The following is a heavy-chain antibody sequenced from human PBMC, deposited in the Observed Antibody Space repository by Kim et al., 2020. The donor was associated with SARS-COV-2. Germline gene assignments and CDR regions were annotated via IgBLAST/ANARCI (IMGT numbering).Heavy chain of an antibody. V-gene: IGHV4-59*08. Sequence: SETLSLTCTVSGGSISSYYWSWIRQPPGKGLEWIGYIYYSGSTNYNPSLKSRVTISVDTSKNQFSLKLSSVTAADTAVYFCATHGRWYGSGSGSLFAYWGQGTLVTVSS. CDR1: GGSISSYY. J-gene: IGHJ4*02. D-gene: IGHD3-10*01. CDR3: ATHGRWYGSGSGSLFAY. CDR2: IYYSGST.